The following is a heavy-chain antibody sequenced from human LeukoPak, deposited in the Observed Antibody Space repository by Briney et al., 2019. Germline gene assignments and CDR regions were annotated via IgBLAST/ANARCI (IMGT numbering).Heavy chain of an antibody. CDR2: IYTSGST. Sequence: SQTLSLTCTVSGGSISSGSYYWTWIRQPAGKGLEWIGRIYTSGSTNYNPSLKSRVTISVDTSKNQFSLKLSSVTAADTAVYYCARAVPGYCSSTSCYGEYYYGMDVWGQGTTVTVSS. V-gene: IGHV4-61*02. D-gene: IGHD2-2*01. CDR3: ARAVPGYCSSTSCYGEYYYGMDV. CDR1: GGSISSGSYY. J-gene: IGHJ6*02.